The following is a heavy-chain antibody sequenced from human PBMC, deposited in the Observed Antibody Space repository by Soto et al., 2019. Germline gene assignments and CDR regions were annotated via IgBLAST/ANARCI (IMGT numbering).Heavy chain of an antibody. V-gene: IGHV3-49*04. CDR3: TRADGYNYFDY. J-gene: IGHJ4*02. CDR1: GFTFGDYA. Sequence: GGSLRLSCTASGFTFGDYAMSWVRQAPGKGLEWVGFIRSKAYGGTTEYAASVKGRFTISRDDSKSIAYLQMNSLKTEDTAVYYCTRADGYNYFDYWGQGTLVTVSS. D-gene: IGHD6-25*01. CDR2: IRSKAYGGTT.